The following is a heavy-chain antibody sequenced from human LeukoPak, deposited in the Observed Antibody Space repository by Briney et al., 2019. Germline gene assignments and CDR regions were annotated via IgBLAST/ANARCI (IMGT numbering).Heavy chain of an antibody. CDR3: ASGLGVPAATHYAFDI. Sequence: PSETLSLTCAVYGGSFSGYYWSWIRQPPGKGLEWIGEINHSGSTNYNPSLKSRVTISVDTSKNQFSLKLSSVTAADTAVYYCASGLGVPAATHYAFDIWGQGTMVTVSS. CDR2: INHSGST. CDR1: GGSFSGYY. D-gene: IGHD2-2*01. J-gene: IGHJ3*02. V-gene: IGHV4-34*01.